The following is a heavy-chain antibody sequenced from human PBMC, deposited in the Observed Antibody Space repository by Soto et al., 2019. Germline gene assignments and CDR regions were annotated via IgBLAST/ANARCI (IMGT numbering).Heavy chain of an antibody. Sequence: SETLSLTCTVSGGSISSSSYYWGGIRQPPGKGLEWIGSIYYSGSTYYNPSLKSRVTISVDTSKNQFSLKLSSVTAADTAVYYCARPLFNGDYGSGFDPWGKGTLVTVS. V-gene: IGHV4-39*01. D-gene: IGHD4-17*01. CDR3: ARPLFNGDYGSGFDP. CDR2: IYYSGST. J-gene: IGHJ5*02. CDR1: GGSISSSSYY.